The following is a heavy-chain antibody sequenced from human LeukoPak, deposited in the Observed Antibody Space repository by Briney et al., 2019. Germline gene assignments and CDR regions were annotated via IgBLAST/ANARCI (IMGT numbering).Heavy chain of an antibody. CDR3: ARDELRGGPRGDAFDI. Sequence: GGSLRLSCAASGFTFSSYSMNWVRQAPGKGLEWVSYISSSSSSIYYTDSVKGRFTISRDNAKSSLSLQMNSLRAEDTAVYYCARDELRGGPRGDAFDIWGRRTMVTVSS. D-gene: IGHD3-10*01. CDR1: GFTFSSYS. J-gene: IGHJ3*02. V-gene: IGHV3-48*01. CDR2: ISSSSSSI.